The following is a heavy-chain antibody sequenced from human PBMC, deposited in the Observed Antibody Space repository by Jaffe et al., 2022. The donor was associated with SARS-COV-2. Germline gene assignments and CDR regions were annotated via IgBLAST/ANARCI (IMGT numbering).Heavy chain of an antibody. V-gene: IGHV4-61*02. CDR2: IYTSGST. CDR3: AREEDPSADSSGYPN. J-gene: IGHJ4*02. D-gene: IGHD3-22*01. CDR1: GGSISSGSYY. Sequence: QVQLQESGPGLVKPSQTLSLTCTVSGGSISSGSYYWSWIRQPAGKGLEWIGRIYTSGSTNYNPSLKSRVTISVDTSKNQFSLKLSSVTAADTAVYYCAREEDPSADSSGYPNWGQGTLVTVSS.